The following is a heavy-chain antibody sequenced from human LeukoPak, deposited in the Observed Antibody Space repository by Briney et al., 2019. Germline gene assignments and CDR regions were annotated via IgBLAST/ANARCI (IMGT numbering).Heavy chain of an antibody. J-gene: IGHJ4*02. Sequence: GASVKVSCKASGYTFTSYGISWVRQAPGQGLEWMGWISAYNGNTNYAQKLQGRVTITRNTSISTAYMELSSLRSEDTAVYYCARGSGYRGQGTLVTVSS. CDR2: ISAYNGNT. CDR1: GYTFTSYG. CDR3: ARGSGY. V-gene: IGHV1-18*01.